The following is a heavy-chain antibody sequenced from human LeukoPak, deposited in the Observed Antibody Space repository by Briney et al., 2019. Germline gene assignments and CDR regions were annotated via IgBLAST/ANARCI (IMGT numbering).Heavy chain of an antibody. V-gene: IGHV4-39*01. CDR3: ARHIPGGVVANAFDI. J-gene: IGHJ3*02. CDR2: IYYSGST. CDR1: GGSISSSSYY. D-gene: IGHD2-15*01. Sequence: SETLSLTCTVSGGSISSSSYYWGWIRQPPGKGLEWIGSIYYSGSTYYNPPLKSRVTISVDTSKNQFSLKLSSVTAADTAVYYCARHIPGGVVANAFDIWGQGTMVTVSS.